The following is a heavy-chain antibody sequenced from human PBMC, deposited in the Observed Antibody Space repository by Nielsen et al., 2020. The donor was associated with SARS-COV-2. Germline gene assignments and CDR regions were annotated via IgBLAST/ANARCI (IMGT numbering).Heavy chain of an antibody. CDR1: GFTFSSLW. D-gene: IGHD3-10*01. CDR3: ARDVMIPIPMDPNNLANWFDP. CDR2: IKPDGSEK. Sequence: GESLKISCAASGFTFSSLWMSWVRQVPGKGLEWVADIKPDGSEKVYVDSVKGRFTISRDIAKNTVYLQMSGLQTDDTAVYYCARDVMIPIPMDPNNLANWFDPWGQGTLVTVSS. V-gene: IGHV3-7*01. J-gene: IGHJ5*02.